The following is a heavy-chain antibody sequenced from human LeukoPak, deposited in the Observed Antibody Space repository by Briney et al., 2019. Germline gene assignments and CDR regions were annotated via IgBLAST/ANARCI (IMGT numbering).Heavy chain of an antibody. V-gene: IGHV1-69*06. CDR3: ASSWLQFGDYYYYMDV. D-gene: IGHD5-24*01. CDR1: GGTFSSYA. Sequence: GASVKVSCKASGGTFSSYAISWVRQAPGQGLEWMGGIIPIFGTANYAQKFQGRVTITADKSTSTAYMELSSLRSEDTAVYYCASSWLQFGDYYYYMDVWGKGTTVTVSS. CDR2: IIPIFGTA. J-gene: IGHJ6*03.